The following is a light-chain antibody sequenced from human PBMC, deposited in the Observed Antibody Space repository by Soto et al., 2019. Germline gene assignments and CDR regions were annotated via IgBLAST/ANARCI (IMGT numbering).Light chain of an antibody. CDR1: SSDVGGYNY. V-gene: IGLV2-8*01. Sequence: QSVLTQPPSASGSPGQSVTISCTGTSSDVGGYNYVSWYQQHPGKAPKLMIYEVSKRRSGVPDRFSGSKSGNTASLTVSGLLAEDEADYYCSSYAGSNNLGVVFGGGTKVTVL. J-gene: IGLJ2*01. CDR2: EVS. CDR3: SSYAGSNNLGVV.